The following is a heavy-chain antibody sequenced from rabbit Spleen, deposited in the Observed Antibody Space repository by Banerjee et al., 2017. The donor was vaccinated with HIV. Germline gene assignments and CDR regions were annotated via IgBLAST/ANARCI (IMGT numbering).Heavy chain of an antibody. J-gene: IGHJ4*01. D-gene: IGHD7-1*01. V-gene: IGHV1S45*01. CDR3: GRSSYAGYVGNDYGINL. CDR2: INAVTGKA. CDR1: GFSFSNKAV. Sequence: QEQLVESGGGLVRPEGSLKLSCTASGFSFSNKAVMCWVRQAPGKGLQWIACINAVTGKAVYATWAKGRFTFSKTSSTTVTLQMTSLTAADTATYFCGRSSYAGYVGNDYGINLWGPGTLVTVS.